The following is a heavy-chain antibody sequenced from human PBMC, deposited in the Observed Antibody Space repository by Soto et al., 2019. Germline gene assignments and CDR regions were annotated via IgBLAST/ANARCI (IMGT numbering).Heavy chain of an antibody. J-gene: IGHJ4*02. D-gene: IGHD3-3*01. CDR2: ISGSGGST. CDR1: GGSISSSN. V-gene: IGHV3-23*01. Sequence: ETLSLTCAVSGGSISSSNWWSWVRQAPGKGLEWVSAISGSGGSTYYADSVKGRFTISRDNSKNTLYLQMNSLRAEDTAVYYCANADEDFWSGYPGVYWGQGTLVTVSS. CDR3: ANADEDFWSGYPGVY.